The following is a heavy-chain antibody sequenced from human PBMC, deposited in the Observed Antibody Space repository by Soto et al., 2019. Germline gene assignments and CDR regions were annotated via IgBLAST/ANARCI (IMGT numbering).Heavy chain of an antibody. CDR1: GYSISSGYY. V-gene: IGHV4-38-2*01. Sequence: PSETLSLTCAVSGYSISSGYYWGCIRQPPGKGLEWIGSIYHSGSTYYNPSLKSRVTISVDTSKNQFSLKLSSVTAADTAVYYCARGRDVEITFGGVIVYYFDYWGQGTLVTVSS. J-gene: IGHJ4*02. CDR2: IYHSGST. D-gene: IGHD3-16*02. CDR3: ARGRDVEITFGGVIVYYFDY.